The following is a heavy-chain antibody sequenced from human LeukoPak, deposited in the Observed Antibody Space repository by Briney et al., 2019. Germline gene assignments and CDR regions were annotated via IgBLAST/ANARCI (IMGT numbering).Heavy chain of an antibody. CDR1: GFIFSTYE. CDR3: TRRGPTGVATGWFDP. CDR2: VNRRSTII. V-gene: IGHV3-48*03. J-gene: IGHJ5*02. D-gene: IGHD1-1*01. Sequence: GGSLRLSCTASGFIFSTYEMSWVRQAPGKGLEWVAYVNRRSTIIYYAESVEGRFTIVRDDAENSLYLQMSSLRVEDTALYYCTRRGPTGVATGWFDPWGQGILVIVSS.